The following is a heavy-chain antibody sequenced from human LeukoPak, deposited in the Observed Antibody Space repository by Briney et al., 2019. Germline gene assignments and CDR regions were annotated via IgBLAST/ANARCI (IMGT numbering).Heavy chain of an antibody. J-gene: IGHJ4*02. CDR1: GYSISGGYY. CDR2: IYHSGST. Sequence: KPSETLSLTCAVSGYSISGGYYWGWIRQPPGKGLEWIGSIYHSGSTYYNPSLKSRVTISVDTSKNQFSLKLSSVTAADTAVYYCARHRRGRSEGYWGQGTLVTVSS. CDR3: ARHRRGRSEGY. D-gene: IGHD1-26*01. V-gene: IGHV4-38-2*01.